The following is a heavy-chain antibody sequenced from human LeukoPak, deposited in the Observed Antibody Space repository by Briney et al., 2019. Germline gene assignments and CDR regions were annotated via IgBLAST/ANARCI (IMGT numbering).Heavy chain of an antibody. J-gene: IGHJ4*02. V-gene: IGHV3-9*01. CDR1: GFTFDDYA. Sequence: GGSLRLSCAASGFTFDDYAMHWVRQAPGKGLEWISCISWNSGSIGYADSVKGRFTISRDNAKNSLYLQMNSLRAEDTALYYCAKAPGAQLWSHGADYWGQGTLVTVSS. D-gene: IGHD5-18*01. CDR2: ISWNSGSI. CDR3: AKAPGAQLWSHGADY.